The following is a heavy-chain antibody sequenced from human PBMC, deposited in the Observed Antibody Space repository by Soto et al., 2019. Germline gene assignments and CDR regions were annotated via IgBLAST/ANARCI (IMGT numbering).Heavy chain of an antibody. CDR3: ARKGTVTTSTYLGVEDNSYYYGMDV. J-gene: IGHJ6*02. CDR2: IIPIFGTA. V-gene: IGHV1-69*01. Sequence: QVQLVQSGAEVKKPGSSVKVSCKASGGTFSSYAISWVRQAPGQGLEWMGGIIPIFGTANYAQKFQGRVTITAAESTITAYMEQSSLRSEDTAVYYCARKGTVTTSTYLGVEDNSYYYGMDVWGQGTTVTVSS. CDR1: GGTFSSYA. D-gene: IGHD4-4*01.